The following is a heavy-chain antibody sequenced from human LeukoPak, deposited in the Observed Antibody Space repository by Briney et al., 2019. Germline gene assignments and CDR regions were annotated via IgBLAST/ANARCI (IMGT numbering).Heavy chain of an antibody. CDR2: IYSGGGT. CDR1: GFTFSRYW. D-gene: IGHD2-15*01. V-gene: IGHV3-53*01. Sequence: GGSLRLSCEASGFTFSRYWMHWVRQAPGKGLEWVSVIYSGGGTNYADSMKGRFRISRDNSKNTLYLQMNSLRAEDTAVYYCVGEDKYWGQGTLVTVSS. CDR3: VGEDKY. J-gene: IGHJ4*02.